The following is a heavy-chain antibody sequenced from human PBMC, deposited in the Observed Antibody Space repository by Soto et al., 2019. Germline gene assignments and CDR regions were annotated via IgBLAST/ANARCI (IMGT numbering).Heavy chain of an antibody. J-gene: IGHJ3*02. V-gene: IGHV3-23*01. CDR2: ISGSGGST. D-gene: IGHD3-10*01. Sequence: EVQLLESGGGLVQPGGSLRLSCAASGFTFSSYAMSWVRQAPGKGLEWVSAISGSGGSTYYADSVKGRFTISRDNSKNALNLRMNGVRVGDTDVYCCVKDDLVHGSGFDSDAFDIWGQGTMVTVSS. CDR3: VKDDLVHGSGFDSDAFDI. CDR1: GFTFSSYA.